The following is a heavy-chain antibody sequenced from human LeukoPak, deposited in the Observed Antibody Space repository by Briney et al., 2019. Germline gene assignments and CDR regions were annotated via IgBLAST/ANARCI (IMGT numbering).Heavy chain of an antibody. V-gene: IGHV3-43*02. CDR1: GFTLGDYA. J-gene: IGHJ4*02. CDR3: AKDMGKCSSTSCSIDY. Sequence: GGSLRLSCAASGFTLGDYAMHWVRQAPGKGLEWVSLISVDGGSTYYADSVKGRFTISRDNSKKSLYLQMNSLRTEDTALYYCAKDMGKCSSTSCSIDYWGQGTLVTVSS. D-gene: IGHD2-2*01. CDR2: ISVDGGST.